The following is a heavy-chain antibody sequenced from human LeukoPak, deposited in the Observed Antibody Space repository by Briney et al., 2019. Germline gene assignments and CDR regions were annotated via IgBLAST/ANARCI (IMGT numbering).Heavy chain of an antibody. J-gene: IGHJ4*02. V-gene: IGHV4-38-2*02. CDR1: GYSISSGYY. CDR2: IYHSGST. Sequence: SETLSLTCTVSGYSISSGYYWGWIRQPPGKGLGWIGSIYHSGSTYYNPSLKSRVTISVDTTKNQFSLKLSSVTAADTAVYYCARDRIVFDYWGEGTLVTVSS. D-gene: IGHD1-26*01. CDR3: ARDRIVFDY.